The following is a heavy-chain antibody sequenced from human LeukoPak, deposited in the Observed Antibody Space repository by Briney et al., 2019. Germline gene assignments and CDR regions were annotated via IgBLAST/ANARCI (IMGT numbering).Heavy chain of an antibody. CDR3: ATGRSEGTVIAAFDY. CDR1: GFTFSSYA. CDR2: ISGSGSST. Sequence: PGGSLRLSCAASGFTFSSYAMNWVRQAPGKGLEWVSAISGSGSSTYYADSVKGRFTISRDNSKNTLYLQMNSLRAEDTAVYYCATGRSEGTVIAAFDYWGQGTLVTVSS. D-gene: IGHD4-17*01. V-gene: IGHV3-23*01. J-gene: IGHJ4*02.